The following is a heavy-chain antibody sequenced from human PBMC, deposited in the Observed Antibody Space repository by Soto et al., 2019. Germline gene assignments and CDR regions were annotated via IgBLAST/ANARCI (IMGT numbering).Heavy chain of an antibody. V-gene: IGHV1-2*02. CDR1: GYTFTGYY. CDR3: AGDRGYCSSTSCYRTYYYYYGMDV. D-gene: IGHD2-2*01. CDR2: INPNSGGT. Sequence: ASVKVSCKASGYTFTGYYMHWVRQAPGQGLEWMGWINPNSGGTNYAQKFQGRVTMTRDTSISTAYMELSRLRSDDTAVYYCAGDRGYCSSTSCYRTYYYYYGMDVWGQGTTVTVSS. J-gene: IGHJ6*02.